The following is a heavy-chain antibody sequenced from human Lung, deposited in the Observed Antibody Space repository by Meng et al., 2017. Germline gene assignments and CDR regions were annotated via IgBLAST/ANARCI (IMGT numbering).Heavy chain of an antibody. CDR1: GGSMISGNYY. CDR2: IHHSGSA. J-gene: IGHJ4*02. CDR3: ASFDHIPRRNYFDY. D-gene: IGHD2-21*01. Sequence: QVQLQEPGPGLVEPSQTLSLTCTVSGGSMISGNYYWSWIRQPPGKGLEWIGYIHHSGSAYYNPSLKSRVSISVDTSKNQFSLNLNSMTAADTAVYYCASFDHIPRRNYFDYWGQGTLVTVSS. V-gene: IGHV4-30-4*01.